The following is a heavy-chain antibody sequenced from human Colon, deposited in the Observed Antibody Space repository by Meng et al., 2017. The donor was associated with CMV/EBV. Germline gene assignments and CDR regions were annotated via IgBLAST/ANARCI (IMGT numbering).Heavy chain of an antibody. CDR1: VFSLSTSGVG. J-gene: IGHJ5*02. V-gene: IGHV2-5*01. Sequence: LTCTFAVFSLSTSGVGVGWIRQPPGKALEWLALIYWNDDKRFSPSLKSRLTVTKDTSKNQVVLTMTNMDPVDTATYYCARHYGGNSYPWGQGTLVTVSS. D-gene: IGHD4-23*01. CDR3: ARHYGGNSYP. CDR2: IYWNDDK.